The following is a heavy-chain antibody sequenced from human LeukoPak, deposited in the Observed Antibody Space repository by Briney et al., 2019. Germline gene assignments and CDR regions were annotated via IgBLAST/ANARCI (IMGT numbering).Heavy chain of an antibody. D-gene: IGHD7-27*01. J-gene: IGHJ4*02. V-gene: IGHV1-8*01. CDR2: MNPNSGNT. CDR3: ARETGDRGGEDY. Sequence: ASVKVSCKASGYTFTSYDINWVRQATGQGLEWMGWMNPNSGNTGYAQKFQGRVTMTRNTSISTDYMELSSLRSEDTAVYYCARETGDRGGEDYWGQGTLVTVSS. CDR1: GYTFTSYD.